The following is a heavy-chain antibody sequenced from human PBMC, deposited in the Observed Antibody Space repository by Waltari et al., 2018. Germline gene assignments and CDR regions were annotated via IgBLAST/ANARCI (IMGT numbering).Heavy chain of an antibody. D-gene: IGHD5-18*01. Sequence: QLQLQESGRGPVKPSGTLSFTCTVSGGSISRSYLSWIRQPPGKGLEWIGYIYYSGSTNDNPSLKGRVTISVDTTKNQISQKLSSVPTEDTAVYYCAIGGGYSYGFNWFDPWGQGTLVTVSS. J-gene: IGHJ5*01. CDR2: IYYSGST. V-gene: IGHV4-59*01. CDR1: GGSISRSY. CDR3: AIGGGYSYGFNWFDP.